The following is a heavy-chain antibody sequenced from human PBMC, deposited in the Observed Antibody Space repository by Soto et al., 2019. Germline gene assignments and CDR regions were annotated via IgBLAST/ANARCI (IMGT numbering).Heavy chain of an antibody. CDR2: IWYDGSNK. Sequence: QVQLVESGGGVVQPGRSLRLSCAASGFTFSSYGMHWVRQAPGKGLEWVAVIWYDGSNKYYADSVKGRFTISRDNSKNTLYLQMNSLRAEDTAVYYCARDLVFPEYYFDYWGQGTLVTVSS. V-gene: IGHV3-33*01. D-gene: IGHD3-3*02. J-gene: IGHJ4*02. CDR3: ARDLVFPEYYFDY. CDR1: GFTFSSYG.